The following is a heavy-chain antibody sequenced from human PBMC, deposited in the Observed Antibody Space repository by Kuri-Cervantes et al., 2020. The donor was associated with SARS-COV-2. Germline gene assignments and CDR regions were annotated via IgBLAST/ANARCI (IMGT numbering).Heavy chain of an antibody. D-gene: IGHD2/OR15-2a*01. CDR2: IIPILGIA. V-gene: IGHV1-69*04. Sequence: SVKVSCKASGGTFSSYAISWVRQAPGQGLEWMGRIIPILGIANYAQKFQGRVTITADKSTSTAYMELSSLRSEDTAVYYCARDGRWSMAIIDYWGQGTLVTVSS. J-gene: IGHJ4*02. CDR1: GGTFSSYA. CDR3: ARDGRWSMAIIDY.